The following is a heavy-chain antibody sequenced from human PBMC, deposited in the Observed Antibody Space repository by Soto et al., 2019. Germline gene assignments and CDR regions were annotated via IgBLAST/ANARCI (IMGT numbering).Heavy chain of an antibody. CDR1: GGSISPYY. V-gene: IGHV4-59*01. J-gene: IGHJ6*03. CDR3: ARKGAAASYAHYYMNV. Sequence: SETLSLTCTVSGGSISPYYWSWIRQPPGKGLEWIGYVYYSGNTNYNPSLESRVTISVDTSRNRFSLNLTTATAADTALYYCARKGAAASYAHYYMNVWGRGTAVTFSS. D-gene: IGHD6-13*01. CDR2: VYYSGNT.